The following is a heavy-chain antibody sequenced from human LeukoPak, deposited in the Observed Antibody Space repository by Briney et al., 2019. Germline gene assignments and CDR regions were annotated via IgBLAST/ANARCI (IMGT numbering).Heavy chain of an antibody. V-gene: IGHV3-23*01. CDR3: AKDFGRNLGGPGS. CDR2: ICGDGVFA. J-gene: IGHJ5*02. Sequence: PGGSLRLSCVASGFTFSIYTMAWVRQVPGGGLEWVSGICGDGVFAYYADSVKGRFAISRDNSRSTVYLHMSSLRAEDTAVYYCAKDFGRNLGGPGSWGRGTLVTVSS. CDR1: GFTFSIYT. D-gene: IGHD3-10*01.